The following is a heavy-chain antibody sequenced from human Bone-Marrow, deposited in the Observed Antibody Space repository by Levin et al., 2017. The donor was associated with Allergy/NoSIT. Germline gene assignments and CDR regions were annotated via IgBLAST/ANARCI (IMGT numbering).Heavy chain of an antibody. Sequence: SETLSLTCTVSGGSISSGDYYWSWIRQPPGKGLEWIGYIYYSGSTYYNPSLKSRVTISVDTSKNQFSLKLSSVTAADTAVYYCARGKQVYYYGSGSYYILFPYYYYGMDVWGQGTTVTVSS. V-gene: IGHV4-30-4*01. CDR1: GGSISSGDYY. CDR2: IYYSGST. D-gene: IGHD3-10*01. CDR3: ARGKQVYYYGSGSYYILFPYYYYGMDV. J-gene: IGHJ6*02.